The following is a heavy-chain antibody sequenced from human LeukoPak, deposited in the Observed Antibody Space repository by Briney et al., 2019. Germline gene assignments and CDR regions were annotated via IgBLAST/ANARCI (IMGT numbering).Heavy chain of an antibody. D-gene: IGHD6-19*01. J-gene: IGHJ4*02. CDR1: GYAFTRHY. CDR2: INPSGSST. CDR3: ARFAVHRRLTVAGQFGLDY. Sequence: ASVKVSCKASGYAFTRHYMHWVRQAPGQGLEWMGLINPSGSSTIYAQKFQGRVTMTKDMSTSTDYMELSSLRSEDTAVYYCARFAVHRRLTVAGQFGLDYWGQGTLVTVSS. V-gene: IGHV1-46*01.